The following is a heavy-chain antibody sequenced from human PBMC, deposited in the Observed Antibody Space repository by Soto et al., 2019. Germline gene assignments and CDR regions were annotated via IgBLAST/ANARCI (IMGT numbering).Heavy chain of an antibody. J-gene: IGHJ4*02. V-gene: IGHV4-59*01. CDR3: TRVGGYYSDYPNFDY. Sequence: QVQLQESGPGLVKPSETLSLTCTVSGSSISPFYWSWIRQPPGKGLEWIGYIYYTASTKYNPSLKSRVTLSLGTSRNQLSLKLSSVTAADTAVYYCTRVGGYYSDYPNFDYWGPGTLVAVSS. CDR2: IYYTAST. D-gene: IGHD4-17*01. CDR1: GSSISPFY.